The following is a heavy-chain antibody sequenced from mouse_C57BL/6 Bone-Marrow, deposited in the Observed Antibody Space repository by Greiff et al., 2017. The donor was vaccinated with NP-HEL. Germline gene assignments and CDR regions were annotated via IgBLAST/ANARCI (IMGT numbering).Heavy chain of an antibody. D-gene: IGHD2-1*01. CDR2: ISYDGSN. CDR1: GYSITSGYY. J-gene: IGHJ2*01. CDR3: ASIYYGNSYYFDY. V-gene: IGHV3-6*01. Sequence: ESGPGLVKPSQSLSLTCSVTGYSITSGYYWNWIRQFPGNKLEWMGYISYDGSNNYNPSLKNRISITRDTSKNQFFLKLNSVTTEDTATYYCASIYYGNSYYFDYWGQGTTLTVSS.